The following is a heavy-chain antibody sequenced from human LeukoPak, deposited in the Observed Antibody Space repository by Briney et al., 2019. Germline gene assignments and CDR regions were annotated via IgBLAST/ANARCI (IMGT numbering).Heavy chain of an antibody. CDR3: AKGHDILTGYYDY. Sequence: GGSLRLSCAASGFSFNTYAMHWVRQAPGKGLEYVSAISTNGGSTNYANSVKGRFTISRDNSKNTLYLQMNSLRAEDTAVYYCAKGHDILTGYYDYWGQGTLVTVSS. J-gene: IGHJ4*02. D-gene: IGHD3-9*01. CDR1: GFSFNTYA. CDR2: ISTNGGST. V-gene: IGHV3-64*04.